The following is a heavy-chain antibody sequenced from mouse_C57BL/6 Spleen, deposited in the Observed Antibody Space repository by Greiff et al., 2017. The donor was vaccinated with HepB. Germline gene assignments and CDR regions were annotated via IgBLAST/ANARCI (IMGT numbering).Heavy chain of an antibody. V-gene: IGHV1-53*01. D-gene: IGHD1-1*01. CDR3: ARGDYGSSYWFAY. CDR1: GYTFTSYW. J-gene: IGHJ3*01. CDR2: INPSNGGT. Sequence: QVQLQQPGTELVKPGASVKLSCKASGYTFTSYWMHWVKQRPGQGLEWIGNINPSNGGTNYNEKFNSKATLTVDKSSSTAYMQLSSLTSEDSAVYYCARGDYGSSYWFAYWGQGTLVTVSA.